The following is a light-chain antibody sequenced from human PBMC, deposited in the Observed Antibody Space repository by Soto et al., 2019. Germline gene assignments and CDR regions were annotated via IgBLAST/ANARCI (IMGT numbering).Light chain of an antibody. CDR1: QSISSY. J-gene: IGKJ2*01. V-gene: IGKV1-39*01. CDR2: AAS. Sequence: DIQMTQSPSSLSASVGDRVTITCRASQSISSYLNWYQQKPGKAPKLLIYAASSLQSGVPSRFSGSGSGTDFTLTISSLQAEDVAVYYCQQYYSYPYTFGQGTKLEIK. CDR3: QQYYSYPYT.